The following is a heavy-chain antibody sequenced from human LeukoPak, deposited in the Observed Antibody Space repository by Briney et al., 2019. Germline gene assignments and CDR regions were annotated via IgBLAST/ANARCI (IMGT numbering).Heavy chain of an antibody. Sequence: PSETLSLTCTVSGGSISSYYWSWIRQPPGKGLEWIGCIYNSGSTNYNPSLKSRVTISSDTSKNQLSLMLSSVTAADTAVYYCARHHTYDSSGYSVYYFDYWGQGTLVTVSS. CDR3: ARHHTYDSSGYSVYYFDY. CDR1: GGSISSYY. J-gene: IGHJ4*02. V-gene: IGHV4-59*08. D-gene: IGHD3-22*01. CDR2: IYNSGST.